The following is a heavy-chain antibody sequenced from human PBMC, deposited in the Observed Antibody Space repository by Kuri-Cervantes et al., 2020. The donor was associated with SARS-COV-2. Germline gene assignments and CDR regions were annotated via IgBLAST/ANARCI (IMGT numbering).Heavy chain of an antibody. V-gene: IGHV1-69*06. Sequence: SVKVSCKASGYTFTSYGISWVRQAPGQGLEWMGGIIPIFGTANYAQKFQGRVTITADKSTSTAYMELSSLRSEDTAVYYCAREYYDILTGSGAGVYYYGMDVWGQGTTVTVSS. J-gene: IGHJ6*02. CDR2: IIPIFGTA. CDR1: GYTFTSYG. CDR3: AREYYDILTGSGAGVYYYGMDV. D-gene: IGHD3-9*01.